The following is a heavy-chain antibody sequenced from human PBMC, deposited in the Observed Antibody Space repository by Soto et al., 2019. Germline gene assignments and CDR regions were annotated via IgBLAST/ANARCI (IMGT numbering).Heavy chain of an antibody. D-gene: IGHD2-15*01. V-gene: IGHV1-18*01. J-gene: IGHJ5*02. CDR2: VRGDNGHT. Sequence: QVQLVQSGAEVKKPGASVKVSCKASGYTFTTHGISWVRQVPGQGLEWMGWVRGDNGHTNYAQSLQGRVTMTTDTSTNTAYMELRSLRSDATAVYYCARDLGYCRIGTCYREGFDPWGQGTLVTVSS. CDR3: ARDLGYCRIGTCYREGFDP. CDR1: GYTFTTHG.